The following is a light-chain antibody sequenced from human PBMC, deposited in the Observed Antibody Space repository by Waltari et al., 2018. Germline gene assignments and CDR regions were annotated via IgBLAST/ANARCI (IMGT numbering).Light chain of an antibody. CDR3: QQTNSIPLT. V-gene: IGKV1-39*01. J-gene: IGKJ4*01. Sequence: DIQMTQSPSALSASVGDRVTITCRASQNIHKFLNWYQQKPGEAPKLLIYGASKLQSGVPSRFSGSGYGTDFTLIISSLQPEDFASYYCQQTNSIPLTFGGGTKVDIK. CDR1: QNIHKF. CDR2: GAS.